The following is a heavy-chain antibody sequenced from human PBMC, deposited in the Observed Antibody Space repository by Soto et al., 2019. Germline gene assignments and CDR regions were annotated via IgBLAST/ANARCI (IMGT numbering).Heavy chain of an antibody. CDR2: IIPILGIA. D-gene: IGHD2-21*01. J-gene: IGHJ5*02. CDR3: ARDPSPRIGENWFDP. CDR1: GGTFSSYT. Sequence: ASVKVSCKASGGTFSSYTISWVRQAPGQGLEWMGRIIPILGIANYAQKFQGRVTITADKSTSTAYMEPSSLRSEDTAVYYCARDPSPRIGENWFDPWGQGTLVTVSS. V-gene: IGHV1-69*04.